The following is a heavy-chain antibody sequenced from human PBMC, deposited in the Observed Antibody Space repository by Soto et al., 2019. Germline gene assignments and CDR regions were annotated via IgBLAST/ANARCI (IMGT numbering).Heavy chain of an antibody. D-gene: IGHD4-17*01. J-gene: IGHJ3*02. V-gene: IGHV3-53*04. CDR3: ARGGGPTTVTPAGAFDI. CDR1: GFTVSSNY. CDR2: IYSGGST. Sequence: EVQLVESGGGLVQPGGSLRLSCAASGFTVSSNYMSWVRQAPGKGLEWVSGIYSGGSTYYADSVKGRFTISRHNSKNTLYLQMNSLRAEDTAVYYCARGGGPTTVTPAGAFDIWGQGTMVTVSS.